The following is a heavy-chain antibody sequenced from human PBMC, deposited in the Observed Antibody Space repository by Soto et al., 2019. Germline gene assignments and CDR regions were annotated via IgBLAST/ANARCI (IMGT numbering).Heavy chain of an antibody. Sequence: QVQLVQSGAEVKEPGASVKVSCKASGYTFTSYDITWVRQATGQGLEWMGWMNPNTGNTAYGEKFQGRVTMTRNISITTAYMELSGLRSEDTAVYYCARGSGDTSFYYYYMDVWCKGTTVAVSS. CDR3: ARGSGDTSFYYYYMDV. CDR1: GYTFTSYD. CDR2: MNPNTGNT. V-gene: IGHV1-8*01. J-gene: IGHJ6*03. D-gene: IGHD2-15*01.